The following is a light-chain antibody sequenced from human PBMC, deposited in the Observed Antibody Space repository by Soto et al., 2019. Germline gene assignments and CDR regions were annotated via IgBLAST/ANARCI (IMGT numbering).Light chain of an antibody. J-gene: IGLJ1*01. V-gene: IGLV2-14*01. CDR2: EVS. CDR3: SAYTSSSPLYV. Sequence: QSPLTQPASVSGAPGQTSTISCTGTSSDVGGYNYVSWYQQHPGKAPKLMIYEVSNRPSGVSNRFSGSKSGNTASLTISGLQAEDEADYYCSAYTSSSPLYVFGTGTKRTVL. CDR1: SSDVGGYNY.